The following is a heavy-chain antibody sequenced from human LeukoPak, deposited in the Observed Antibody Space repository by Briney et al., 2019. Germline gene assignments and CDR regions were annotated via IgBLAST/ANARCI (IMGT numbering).Heavy chain of an antibody. D-gene: IGHD3-10*01. Sequence: PGGSLRLSCAASGFTFSSYGMHWVRQAPGKGLEWVAFIRYDGSNKYYADSVKGRFTISRDNAKNSLYLQMNSLRAEDTAVYYCARRGQLLLNYYYYYMDVWGKGTTVTVS. V-gene: IGHV3-30*02. CDR3: ARRGQLLLNYYYYYMDV. CDR2: IRYDGSNK. J-gene: IGHJ6*03. CDR1: GFTFSSYG.